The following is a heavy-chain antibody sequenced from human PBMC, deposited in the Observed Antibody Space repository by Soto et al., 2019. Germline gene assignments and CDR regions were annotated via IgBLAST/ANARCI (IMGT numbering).Heavy chain of an antibody. CDR1: GGSISNYY. V-gene: IGHV4-4*07. Sequence: SETLSLTCTVYGGSISNYYWSWIRQPAGKGLEWIGRIYSSGSTNYNPSLKSRVTVSVDKSKNQFSLKLSSVTAADTAVYFCAGDQGYYYSGMDVWGQGTTVTVSS. J-gene: IGHJ6*02. CDR3: AGDQGYYYSGMDV. CDR2: IYSSGST.